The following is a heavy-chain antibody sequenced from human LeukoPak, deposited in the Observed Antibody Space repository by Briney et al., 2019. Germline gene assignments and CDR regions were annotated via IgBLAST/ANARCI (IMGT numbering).Heavy chain of an antibody. Sequence: GGSLRLSCAASGFTFSNYGMSWVRQAPGKGLEWVSAISGSGGSTYYADSVKGRFTISRDNSKNTLYLQMNSLRAEDTAVYYCAKALRYCSGGSCYQSEYFQHWGQGTLVTVSS. CDR1: GFTFSNYG. CDR3: AKALRYCSGGSCYQSEYFQH. CDR2: ISGSGGST. V-gene: IGHV3-23*01. J-gene: IGHJ1*01. D-gene: IGHD2-15*01.